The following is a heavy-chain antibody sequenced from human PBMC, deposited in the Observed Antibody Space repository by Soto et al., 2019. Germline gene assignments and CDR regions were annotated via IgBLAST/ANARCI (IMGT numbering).Heavy chain of an antibody. CDR1: GFTFRTYT. D-gene: IGHD3-10*01. J-gene: IGHJ6*02. Sequence: GGSLRLSCISSGFTFRTYTMNWVRQAPGKGLEWVSGIRGFSPYTFYAESVKGRFTISRDNAKNSLYLQMNSLRAEDTAVYYCARDRGYDAHDYYYNAMDVWGQGNTVTVS. CDR2: IRGFSPYT. CDR3: ARDRGYDAHDYYYNAMDV. V-gene: IGHV3-21*01.